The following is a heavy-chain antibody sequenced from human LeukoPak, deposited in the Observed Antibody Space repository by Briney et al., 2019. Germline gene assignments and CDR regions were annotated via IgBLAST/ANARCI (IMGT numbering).Heavy chain of an antibody. V-gene: IGHV1-24*01. J-gene: IGHJ4*02. CDR1: GYTLTELS. CDR3: ATAARLVRTEQYYFDY. D-gene: IGHD6-19*01. Sequence: ASVKVSCKVSGYTLTELSMHWVRQAPRKGLEWMGGFDPEDGETIYAQKFQGRVTMTEDTSTDTAYMELSSLRSEDTAVYYCATAARLVRTEQYYFDYWGQGTLVTVSS. CDR2: FDPEDGET.